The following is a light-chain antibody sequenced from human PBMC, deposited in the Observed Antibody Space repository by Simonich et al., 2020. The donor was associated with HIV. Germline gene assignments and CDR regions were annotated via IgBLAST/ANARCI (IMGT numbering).Light chain of an antibody. Sequence: EIVLTQSPGTLSLSQGERATLSCRASQSVSSNLAWYQQKPGQAPRLLIYGASTRATGIPGRFSGSGWGSQFTLTISSMQSGDFAVYYCQQYNNWPSPFTFGPGTKVDIK. CDR3: QQYNNWPSPFT. CDR2: GAS. J-gene: IGKJ3*01. CDR1: QSVSSN. V-gene: IGKV3-15*01.